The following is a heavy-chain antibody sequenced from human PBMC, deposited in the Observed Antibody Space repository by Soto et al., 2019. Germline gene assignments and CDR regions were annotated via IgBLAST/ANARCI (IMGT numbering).Heavy chain of an antibody. CDR1: GFTVSSNY. Sequence: GGSLRLSCAASGFTVSSNYMSWVRQAPGKGLEWVSVIYSGGSTYYADSVKGRFTISRDNSKNTLYLQMNSLRAEDTAVYYCARGTLGADGYYYYYGMDVWGQGTTVTVSS. CDR3: ARGTLGADGYYYYYGMDV. V-gene: IGHV3-53*01. J-gene: IGHJ6*02. CDR2: IYSGGST.